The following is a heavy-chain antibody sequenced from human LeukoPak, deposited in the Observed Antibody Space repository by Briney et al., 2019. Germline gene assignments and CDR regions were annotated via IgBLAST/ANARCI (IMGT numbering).Heavy chain of an antibody. CDR3: ANCTSGNY. J-gene: IGHJ4*02. V-gene: IGHV3-7*01. CDR2: SDRRGSQN. D-gene: IGHD1-1*01. CDR1: GFTFNRTW. Sequence: PGGSLRLSCAASGFTFNRTWMNWVRPPPGKGVERGPNSDRRGSQNRSVDTVKGRFIIAKDNPGASLKLGLYSARAEDTYIYYCANCTSGNYWGQGTLVTVSS.